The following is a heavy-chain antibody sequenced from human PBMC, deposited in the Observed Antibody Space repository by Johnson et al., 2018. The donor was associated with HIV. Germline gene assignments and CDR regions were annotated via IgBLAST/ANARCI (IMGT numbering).Heavy chain of an antibody. CDR2: ISWNSGSI. J-gene: IGHJ3*02. V-gene: IGHV3-9*01. CDR3: ARANYYHN. CDR1: GFTFDDYA. D-gene: IGHD3-10*01. Sequence: EVQLVESGGGLVQPGRSLRLSCAASGFTFDDYAMHWVRQAPGKGLEWVSGISWNSGSIGYADSVKGRFTISRDNAKNSLYLQMNSLRAEDTALYYCARANYYHNWGQGTMVTVSS.